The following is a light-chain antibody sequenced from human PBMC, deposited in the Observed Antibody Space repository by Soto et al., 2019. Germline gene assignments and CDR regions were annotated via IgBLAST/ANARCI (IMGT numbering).Light chain of an antibody. J-gene: IGKJ1*01. CDR2: DAS. V-gene: IGKV3-15*01. CDR1: QSVRNN. CDR3: QQCNACPWT. Sequence: EIPETQSPVTLSLSPGDRATLSCRASQSVRNNLAWYQQKPGQGPRLLIYDASTRAGEIPSRFSGSGSGTEFTLTISSLQSDDSAAYYCQQCNACPWTFGQGTKVDIK.